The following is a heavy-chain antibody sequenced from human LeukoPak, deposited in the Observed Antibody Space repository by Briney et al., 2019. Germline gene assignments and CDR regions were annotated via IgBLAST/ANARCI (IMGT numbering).Heavy chain of an antibody. V-gene: IGHV3-74*01. Sequence: VQPGGSLRLSCAASGFTFSIYWMQWVRQAPGKGLVWVSRIESDGSSTSYADSVKGRFTISRDNAKNTLYLQMNSLGAEDTAMSYCASPPHVRGWGQGTLVTVSS. CDR1: GFTFSIYW. CDR3: ASPPHVRG. J-gene: IGHJ4*02. CDR2: IESDGSST.